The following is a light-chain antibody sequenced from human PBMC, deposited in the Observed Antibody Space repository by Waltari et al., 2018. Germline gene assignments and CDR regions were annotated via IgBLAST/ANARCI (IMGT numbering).Light chain of an antibody. CDR1: QSISTW. CDR3: QQYNSYSLT. CDR2: KAS. V-gene: IGKV1-5*03. Sequence: DIQMTQSTSTLSASVGDRVTITCRASQSISTWLAWYQQKPGKAPKLLIYKASSLQSGVPSRFSGSGSGTEFTLTISSLQPDDFATYYCQQYNSYSLTLGGGTKVEIK. J-gene: IGKJ4*01.